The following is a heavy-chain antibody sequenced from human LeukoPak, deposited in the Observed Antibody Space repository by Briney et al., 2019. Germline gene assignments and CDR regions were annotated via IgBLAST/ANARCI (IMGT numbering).Heavy chain of an antibody. D-gene: IGHD3-10*01. CDR2: IIPIFGTA. Sequence: ASVNVSCKASGYTFTGYYMHWVLQAPGQGLEWMGGIIPIFGTANYAQKFQGRVTITADKSTSTAYMELSSLRSEDTAVYYCARGVWFGESPYYYYYMDVWGKGTTVTVSS. CDR1: GYTFTGYY. V-gene: IGHV1-69*06. J-gene: IGHJ6*03. CDR3: ARGVWFGESPYYYYYMDV.